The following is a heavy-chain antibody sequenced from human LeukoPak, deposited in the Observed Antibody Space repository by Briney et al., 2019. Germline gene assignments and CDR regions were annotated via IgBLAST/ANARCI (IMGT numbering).Heavy chain of an antibody. V-gene: IGHV1-46*01. CDR3: ALVVAARNWFDP. CDR1: GYTFTSYY. CDR2: INPSGGST. J-gene: IGHJ5*02. D-gene: IGHD2-15*01. Sequence: ASVKVSCKASGYTFTSYYMHWVRQAPGQGLEWMGIINPSGGSTSYAQKFQGRVTMTRDMSTSTVYMELSSLRSEDTAVYYCALVVAARNWFDPWGQGTLVTVSS.